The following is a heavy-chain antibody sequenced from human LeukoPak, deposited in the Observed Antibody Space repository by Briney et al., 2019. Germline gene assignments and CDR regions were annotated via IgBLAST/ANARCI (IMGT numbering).Heavy chain of an antibody. Sequence: PSETLSLTCTVSGGSISSYYWSWIRQPAGKGLEWIGRIYTSGSTNYNPSLKSRVTMSVDTSKNQFSLKLSSVTAADTAVYYCARVADNSGYCALDYWGQGTLVTVSS. V-gene: IGHV4-4*07. CDR3: ARVADNSGYCALDY. J-gene: IGHJ4*02. D-gene: IGHD3-22*01. CDR2: IYTSGST. CDR1: GGSISSYY.